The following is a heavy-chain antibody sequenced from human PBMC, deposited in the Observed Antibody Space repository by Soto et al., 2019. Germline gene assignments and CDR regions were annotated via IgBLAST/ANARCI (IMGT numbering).Heavy chain of an antibody. J-gene: IGHJ4*02. CDR1: GGSITSSSYY. Sequence: PSETLSLTCTVSGGSITSSSYYWGWFRQPPGKGLEWIGSIYYSGSTYYNPSLKSRVTISVDTSKHQFSLKLSSVTAADTAVYYCARNTPAISISDHGGQGTLVTVSS. CDR2: IYYSGST. CDR3: ARNTPAISISDH. D-gene: IGHD3-3*01. V-gene: IGHV4-39*01.